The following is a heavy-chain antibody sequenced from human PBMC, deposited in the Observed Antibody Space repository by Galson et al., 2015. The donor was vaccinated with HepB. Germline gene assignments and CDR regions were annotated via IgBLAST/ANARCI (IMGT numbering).Heavy chain of an antibody. Sequence: SVKVSCKASGGTFRSYAISWVRQAPGQGLEWMGGIIPLFNTSNYALKFQDRVTITADKSTNTSYMELTSLRSADTAVYYCASAITMIRGIFFQKKYGLDVWGLGTLVTVSS. D-gene: IGHD3-10*01. CDR3: ASAITMIRGIFFQKKYGLDV. V-gene: IGHV1-69*06. CDR1: GGTFRSYA. J-gene: IGHJ1*01. CDR2: IIPLFNTS.